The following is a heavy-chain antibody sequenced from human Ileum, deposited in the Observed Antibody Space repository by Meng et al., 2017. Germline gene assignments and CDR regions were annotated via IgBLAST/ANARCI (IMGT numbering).Heavy chain of an antibody. Sequence: GESLKISCAGSGFTFSDYSMNWVRQAPGKGLEWVSSISSSGTYIFYADSVKGRLTISRDNAKNSLYQQMNSLRAEDTAVYYCARDYAFHGATGVVKGGHWGQGTLVTVSS. V-gene: IGHV3-21*01. CDR2: ISSSGTYI. J-gene: IGHJ4*02. D-gene: IGHD2-21*01. CDR1: GFTFSDYS. CDR3: ARDYAFHGATGVVKGGH.